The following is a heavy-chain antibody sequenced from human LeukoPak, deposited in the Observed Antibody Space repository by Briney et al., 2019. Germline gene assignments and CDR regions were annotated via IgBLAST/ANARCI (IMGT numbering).Heavy chain of an antibody. CDR3: ARDPLRTWIQPDY. CDR1: GYTFTGYY. D-gene: IGHD5-18*01. CDR2: INPNSGGT. Sequence: GASVKVSCKASGYTFTGYYMHWVRQAPGQGLEWMGWINPNSGGTNYAQKFQGRVTMTRDTSISTAYMELSRLRSDDTAAYYCARDPLRTWIQPDYWGQGTLVTVSS. V-gene: IGHV1-2*02. J-gene: IGHJ4*02.